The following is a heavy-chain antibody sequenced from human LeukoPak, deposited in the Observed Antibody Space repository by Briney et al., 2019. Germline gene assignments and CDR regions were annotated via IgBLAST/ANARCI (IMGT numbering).Heavy chain of an antibody. Sequence: GGSLRLSCSASGFTFSSYAMHWVRQAPGKGLEYVSAISSNGGSTYYADSVKGRFTISRDNPKNTLYLQMSSLRAEDTAVYYCVKGTLRWFYGMDVWGQGTTVTVSS. CDR3: VKGTLRWFYGMDV. J-gene: IGHJ6*02. CDR1: GFTFSSYA. CDR2: ISSNGGST. V-gene: IGHV3-64D*06. D-gene: IGHD4-23*01.